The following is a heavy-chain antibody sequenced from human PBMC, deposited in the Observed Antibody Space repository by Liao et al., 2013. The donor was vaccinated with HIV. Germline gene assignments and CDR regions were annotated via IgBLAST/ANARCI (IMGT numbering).Heavy chain of an antibody. D-gene: IGHD2-2*01. CDR3: ARGSTSNPFDY. CDR2: IYYSGST. V-gene: IGHV4-4*07. J-gene: IGHJ4*02. Sequence: QVQLQESGPGLVKPSETLSLTCNVSGGSISSYYWSWIRQPAGKGMEWIGRIYYSGSTYYNPSLKSRVTISVDTSKNQFSLKLSSVTAADTAVYYCARGSTSNPFDYWGQGTLVTVSS. CDR1: GGSISSYY.